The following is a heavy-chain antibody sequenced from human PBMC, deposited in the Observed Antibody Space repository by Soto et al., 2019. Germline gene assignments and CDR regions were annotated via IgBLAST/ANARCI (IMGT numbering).Heavy chain of an antibody. CDR3: ARHKRYSSSWKADYYFDY. V-gene: IGHV4-59*08. D-gene: IGHD6-13*01. CDR2: IYYSGST. CDR1: GGSISSYY. Sequence: SETLSLTCTVSGGSISSYYWSWIRQPPGKGLEWIGYIYYSGSTNYNPFLKSRVTISVDTSKNQFSLKLSSVTAADTAAYYCARHKRYSSSWKADYYFDYWGQGTLVTVSS. J-gene: IGHJ4*02.